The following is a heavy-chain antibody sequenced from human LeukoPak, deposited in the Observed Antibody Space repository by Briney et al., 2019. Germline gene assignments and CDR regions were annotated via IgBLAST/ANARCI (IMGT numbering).Heavy chain of an antibody. D-gene: IGHD3-22*01. CDR1: GFTFSSYA. J-gene: IGHJ6*02. V-gene: IGHV3-23*01. CDR2: ISGSGGST. Sequence: EGSLRLSCAASGFTFSSYAMSWVRQAPGKGLEWVSAISGSGGSTYYADSVKGRFTISRDNSKNTLYLQMNSLRAEDTAVYYCARGLSYYYDSSGYYPLGMDVWGQGTTVTVSS. CDR3: ARGLSYYYDSSGYYPLGMDV.